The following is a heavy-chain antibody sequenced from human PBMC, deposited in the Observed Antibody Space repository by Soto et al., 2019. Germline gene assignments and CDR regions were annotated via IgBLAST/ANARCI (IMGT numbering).Heavy chain of an antibody. CDR1: GGSFSGYI. Sequence: SETLSLTCAVYGGSFSGYIWTWIRQTPGKGLQWIGQINHSGSANYNSSLKSRVTISVHTSNSQFSLELSSVTAADTAVYYCARGLISGSHYSGGWYFFDSWGQGTQVTVSS. J-gene: IGHJ4*02. CDR3: ARGLISGSHYSGGWYFFDS. V-gene: IGHV4-34*01. CDR2: INHSGSA. D-gene: IGHD1-26*01.